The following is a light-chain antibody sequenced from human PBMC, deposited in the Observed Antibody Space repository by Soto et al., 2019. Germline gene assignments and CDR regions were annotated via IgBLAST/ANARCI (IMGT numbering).Light chain of an antibody. CDR3: NSYSGSSNFVV. J-gene: IGLJ1*01. Sequence: QSALNQPPSASGAPGPSVPLPCTGNNSEVGAYDYVSWYQQHPGKAPELIIYEVNQRPSGVPDRFSGSKSGNTASLTVSGLQAEDEADYYCNSYSGSSNFVVFGTGTKVTVL. CDR1: NSEVGAYDY. V-gene: IGLV2-8*01. CDR2: EVN.